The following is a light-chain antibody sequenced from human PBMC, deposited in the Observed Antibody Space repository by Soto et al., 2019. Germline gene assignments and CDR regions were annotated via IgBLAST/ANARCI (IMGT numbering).Light chain of an antibody. J-gene: IGLJ1*01. CDR1: SSDVGAYKY. Sequence: QSVLTQPRSVSGSPGQSVTISCTGTSSDVGAYKYVSWYQHYPGEGPKVMIYDVTQRPSGVPDRFSGTKSGNTASLTISGLQAEDEADYYCCSYAGSYTWVFGSGTKVTVL. CDR2: DVT. CDR3: CSYAGSYTWV. V-gene: IGLV2-11*01.